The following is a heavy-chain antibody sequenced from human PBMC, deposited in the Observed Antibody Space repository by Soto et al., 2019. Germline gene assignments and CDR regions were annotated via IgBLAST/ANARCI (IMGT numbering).Heavy chain of an antibody. CDR3: ASGDSTGSPRGWFDP. Sequence: QVQLVQSVTEVKKPGASVQVSCKASGYSFTSYGINWVRQGPGQGLEWMGWISTYNGDTNYAQKFQGRVTMTTDTSTTTAYMELRRLTSDDTAVYFCASGDSTGSPRGWFDPWGQGTVVTVSS. CDR2: ISTYNGDT. V-gene: IGHV1-18*04. D-gene: IGHD6-19*01. CDR1: GYSFTSYG. J-gene: IGHJ5*02.